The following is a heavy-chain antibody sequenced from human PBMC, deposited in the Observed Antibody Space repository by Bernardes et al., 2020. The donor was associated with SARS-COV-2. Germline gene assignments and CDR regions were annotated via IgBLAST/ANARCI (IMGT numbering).Heavy chain of an antibody. CDR3: GRDIQTSPFFYDGVDV. Sequence: GGSLRLSCTASGFTFSRHGIHWVRQAPGKGLEWVATVPRDGNNKEFADSVKGRFTSSRDNSKNKVFLQMSWPRVEDTAVYYCGRDIQTSPFFYDGVDVWGQGTTVIVSS. J-gene: IGHJ6*01. V-gene: IGHV3-30*04. CDR2: VPRDGNNK. CDR1: GFTFSRHG. D-gene: IGHD2-2*01.